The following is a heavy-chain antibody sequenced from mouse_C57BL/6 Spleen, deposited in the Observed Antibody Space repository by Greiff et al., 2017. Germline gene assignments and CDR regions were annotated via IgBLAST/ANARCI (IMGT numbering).Heavy chain of an antibody. CDR2: IDPNSGGT. D-gene: IGHD2-4*01. J-gene: IGHJ4*01. Sequence: QVQLQQPGAELVKPGASVKLSCKASGYTFTSYWMHWVKQRPGRGLEWIGRIDPNSGGTKYNEKFKSTATLTVDKPSSTAYMQLSSLTSDDSAVYYFAKVRPCDYCNNYARDYWGQGTSVTVSS. CDR3: AKVRPCDYCNNYARDY. V-gene: IGHV1-72*01. CDR1: GYTFTSYW.